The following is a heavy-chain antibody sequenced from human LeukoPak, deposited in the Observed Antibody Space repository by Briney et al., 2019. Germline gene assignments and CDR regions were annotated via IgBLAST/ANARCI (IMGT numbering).Heavy chain of an antibody. D-gene: IGHD1-26*01. CDR3: ARGGARFDY. Sequence: GSLRLSCAASGFTFSSYEMNWVRQPPGKGLEWIGEINHSGSTNYNPSLKSRVTISVDTSKNQFSLKLSSVTAADTAVYYCARGGARFDYWGQGTLVTVSS. CDR1: GFTFSSYE. J-gene: IGHJ4*02. CDR2: INHSGST. V-gene: IGHV4-34*01.